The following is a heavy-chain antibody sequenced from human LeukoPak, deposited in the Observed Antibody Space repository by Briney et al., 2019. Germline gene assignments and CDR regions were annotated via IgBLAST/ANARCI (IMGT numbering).Heavy chain of an antibody. Sequence: GGSLRLSCAASGFTFSAYEMNWVRQAPGKGLEWVSYIGSSGSTVYYADSVKGRFTISRDNAKNSLYLQMNSLRAEDTAVYYCARLGSYGDFDYWGQGTLVTVSS. CDR2: IGSSGSTV. D-gene: IGHD5-18*01. CDR1: GFTFSAYE. J-gene: IGHJ4*02. CDR3: ARLGSYGDFDY. V-gene: IGHV3-48*03.